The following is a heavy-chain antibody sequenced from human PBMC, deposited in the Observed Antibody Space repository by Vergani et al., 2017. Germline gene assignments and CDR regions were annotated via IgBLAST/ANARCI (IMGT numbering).Heavy chain of an antibody. Sequence: QVQLVESAGGVVQPGGSLRLSCASSGFTFSNFVLPWIRPAPGKGLEWLAYIGKDGINTRYRDALKGRFTVSRDNSKDILYLQMDSLRSEDTALYYCAKYLRDSTDGLPDSWGPGTLVIVSS. D-gene: IGHD2-21*02. CDR2: IGKDGINT. CDR3: AKYLRDSTDGLPDS. CDR1: GFTFSNFV. V-gene: IGHV3-30*02. J-gene: IGHJ4*02.